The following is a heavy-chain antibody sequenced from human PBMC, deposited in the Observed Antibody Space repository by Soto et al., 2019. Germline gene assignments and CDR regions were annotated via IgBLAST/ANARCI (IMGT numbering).Heavy chain of an antibody. CDR1: GFTFTESS. CDR3: ARRGCSAVSCYSD. Sequence: KTGGSLRLSCAASGFTFTESSMDWVRQAPGKGLEWISYITGDGSFTTYADSVMGRFTISRDNAQKSLFLQMTSLTAEDTAVYYCARRGCSAVSCYSDWGQGALVTVSS. CDR2: ITGDGSFT. V-gene: IGHV3-11*03. D-gene: IGHD2-15*01. J-gene: IGHJ4*02.